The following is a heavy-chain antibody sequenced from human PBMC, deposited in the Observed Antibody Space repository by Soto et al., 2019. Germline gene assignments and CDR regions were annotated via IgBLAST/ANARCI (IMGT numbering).Heavy chain of an antibody. CDR1: GFSFSSTG. Sequence: EVHLVESGGDLVQPGGSLRLSCSASGFSFSSTGMHWVRQAPGKGLEYVSFITSNLYQIQYADSVKGRFTVSRDNSKNMLYLQMTSLRPEDTAVYYCVKDFGGSWSFDHWGQGTLVTVSS. CDR2: ITSNLYQI. D-gene: IGHD1-1*01. J-gene: IGHJ4*02. V-gene: IGHV3-64D*06. CDR3: VKDFGGSWSFDH.